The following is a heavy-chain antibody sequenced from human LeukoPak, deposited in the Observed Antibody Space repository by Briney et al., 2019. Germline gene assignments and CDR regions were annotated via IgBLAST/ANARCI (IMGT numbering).Heavy chain of an antibody. CDR1: GGSFGSNI. CDR2: IVPIFGKT. CDR3: ARGWGIPAPISWFDP. Sequence: VASVKVSCKASGGSFGSNIIGWVRQAPGQGLEWMGGIVPIFGKTKYAQKFRGRVTITTDESSSTAYMELSSLRSDDTAIYYCARGWGIPAPISWFDPWGQGTLVTVSS. D-gene: IGHD2-2*01. V-gene: IGHV1-69*05. J-gene: IGHJ5*02.